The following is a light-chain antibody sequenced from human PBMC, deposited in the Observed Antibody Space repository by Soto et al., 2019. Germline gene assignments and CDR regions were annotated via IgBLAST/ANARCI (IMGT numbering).Light chain of an antibody. CDR2: DAS. Sequence: QSALTQPASVSGSPGQSITISCTGTSSDVGGYNYVSWYQQHPGKAPKLMIYDASNRPSGVSNRFSGSKSGNTASLTISGLQAEDEADYYCSSYTISTLVVFGGGTKLTVL. CDR3: SSYTISTLVV. V-gene: IGLV2-14*01. J-gene: IGLJ2*01. CDR1: SSDVGGYNY.